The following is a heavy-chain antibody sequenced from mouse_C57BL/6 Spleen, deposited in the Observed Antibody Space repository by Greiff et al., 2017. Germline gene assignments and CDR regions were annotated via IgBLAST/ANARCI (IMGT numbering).Heavy chain of an antibody. CDR3: SREGLPSVCDV. CDR1: GYTFTSYW. Sequence: QVQLQQPGAELVMPGASVKLSCKASGYTFTSYWMHWVKQRPGQGLEWIGEIDPSASYTNYNQQFKGKSTLTVDKSSSTAYMQLSSLTSEDSAVYYCSREGLPSVCDVWGTGTTGTVSS. J-gene: IGHJ1*03. V-gene: IGHV1-69*01. CDR2: IDPSASYT. D-gene: IGHD5-5*01.